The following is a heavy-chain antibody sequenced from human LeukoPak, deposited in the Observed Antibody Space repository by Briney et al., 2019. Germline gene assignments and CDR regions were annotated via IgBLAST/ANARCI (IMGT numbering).Heavy chain of an antibody. J-gene: IGHJ4*02. CDR1: GFMFSSYN. Sequence: GGSLRLPCAASGFMFSSYNMNWVRQAPGKGLEWVSSISSRSSYIYYAYSVKGRFTISRDNAKNSLYLQMNSLRAEDTAVYYCARDLPGKENFDYWGQGTLVTVSS. D-gene: IGHD4-23*01. CDR2: ISSRSSYI. CDR3: ARDLPGKENFDY. V-gene: IGHV3-21*01.